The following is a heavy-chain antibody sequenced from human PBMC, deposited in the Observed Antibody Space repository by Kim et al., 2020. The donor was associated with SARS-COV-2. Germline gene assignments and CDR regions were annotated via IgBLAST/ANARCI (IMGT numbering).Heavy chain of an antibody. CDR3: ARVYHSSSWYGVDY. D-gene: IGHD6-13*01. CDR1: GFTFSSYE. V-gene: IGHV3-48*03. CDR2: ISSSGSTT. J-gene: IGHJ4*02. Sequence: GGSLRLSCAGSGFTFSSYEMNWVRQAPGKGLEWVSYISSSGSTTYYVDSVKGRFTISRDNAKNSLYLQVNSLRAEDTAVYYCARVYHSSSWYGVDYWGQGTLVTLSS.